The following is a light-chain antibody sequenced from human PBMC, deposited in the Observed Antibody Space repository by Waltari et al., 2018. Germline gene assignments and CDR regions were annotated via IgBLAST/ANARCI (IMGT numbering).Light chain of an antibody. CDR1: SSDVGGYNY. Sequence: QSALTQPASVSGSPGQSITISCTGTSSDVGGYNYGSWYQQHPGKAPKLMIYDVSKRPSGVSNRFSGSHSGNTASLTISGLQAEDEADYYCCSYAGSSTLFGGGTKLTVL. V-gene: IGLV2-23*02. CDR2: DVS. CDR3: CSYAGSSTL. J-gene: IGLJ3*02.